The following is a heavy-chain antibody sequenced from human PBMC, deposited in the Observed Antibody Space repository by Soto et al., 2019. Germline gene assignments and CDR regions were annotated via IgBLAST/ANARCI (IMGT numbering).Heavy chain of an antibody. CDR1: GYTFTTHX. Sequence: KVXXKASGYTFTTHXIHWVRQATGQGREWMVWMNPNSCTTGYAQKFQDRITLTRETSKTTAYMELSSLTSDDTAVYFCVRYGVAAYYWGQGTQGTVSS. J-gene: IGHJ4*01. CDR2: MNPNSCTT. D-gene: IGHD2-8*01. CDR3: VRYGVAAYY. V-gene: IGHV1-8*02.